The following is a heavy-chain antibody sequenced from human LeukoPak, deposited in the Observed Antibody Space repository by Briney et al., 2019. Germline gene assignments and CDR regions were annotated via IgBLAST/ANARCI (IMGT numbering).Heavy chain of an antibody. D-gene: IGHD3-10*01. V-gene: IGHV1-2*02. J-gene: IGHJ5*02. CDR2: INPNSGGT. Sequence: ASVKVSCKASGYTFTGYYMHWVRQAPGQGLEWMGWINPNSGGTNYAQKFQGRVTMTRDTSISTAYMELSRLRSGDTAVYYCARETGNYYGSGSYYNSKIPWFDPWGQGTLVTVSS. CDR1: GYTFTGYY. CDR3: ARETGNYYGSGSYYNSKIPWFDP.